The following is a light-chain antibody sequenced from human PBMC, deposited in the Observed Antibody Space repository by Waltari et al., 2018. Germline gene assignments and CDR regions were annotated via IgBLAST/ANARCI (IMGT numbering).Light chain of an antibody. J-gene: IGLJ2*01. CDR3: SSYAGSDNFVI. CDR2: EVS. Sequence: QSALTQPPSVSGSPGQSVTISCTGTSSDVAGYNYVSWYQQHPGKAPKLMIYEVSKRPSGVPDRFSGSKSGNTASLTVSGLQAEDEADYDCSSYAGSDNFVIFGGGTKLTVL. CDR1: SSDVAGYNY. V-gene: IGLV2-8*01.